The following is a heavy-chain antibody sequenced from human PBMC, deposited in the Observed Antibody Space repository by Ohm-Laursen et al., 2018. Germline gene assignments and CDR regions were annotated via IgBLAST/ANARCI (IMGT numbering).Heavy chain of an antibody. Sequence: SLRLSCAASGFTFSSYGMHWVRQAPGKGLEWVAVIWYDGSNKYYADSVKGRFTISRDNSKNTLYLQMNSLRAEDTAVYYCARAGRVEMATLGAFDIWGHGTMVTVSS. D-gene: IGHD5-24*01. CDR2: IWYDGSNK. J-gene: IGHJ3*02. V-gene: IGHV3-33*08. CDR3: ARAGRVEMATLGAFDI. CDR1: GFTFSSYG.